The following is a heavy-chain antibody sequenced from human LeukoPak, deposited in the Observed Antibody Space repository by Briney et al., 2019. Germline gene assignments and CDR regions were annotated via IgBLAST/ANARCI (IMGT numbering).Heavy chain of an antibody. CDR1: GYSFTSYW. CDR2: IYPGDSDT. V-gene: IGHV5-51*01. D-gene: IGHD3-22*01. Sequence: GESLKISCKGSGYSFTSYWIGWVRQMPGKGLEWMGIIYPGDSDTRYSPSFQGQVTISADKSISTAYLQWSSLKASDTAMYYCARPPYYYDSSGYYSWHAFDIWGQGTMVTVSS. J-gene: IGHJ3*02. CDR3: ARPPYYYDSSGYYSWHAFDI.